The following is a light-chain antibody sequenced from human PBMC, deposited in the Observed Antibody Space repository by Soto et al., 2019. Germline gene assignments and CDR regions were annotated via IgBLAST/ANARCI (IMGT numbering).Light chain of an antibody. CDR3: QHRTDWPPICT. CDR2: DAS. Sequence: EIVLTQSPPTLALSPGERATLSCRASQSVATFLAWYQQRPGQAPRLLIYDASHRATGIPARFSGSGSGTDLTLTISSLEPEDFAVYFCQHRTDWPPICTFGQGTKVEIK. J-gene: IGKJ2*02. V-gene: IGKV3-11*01. CDR1: QSVATF.